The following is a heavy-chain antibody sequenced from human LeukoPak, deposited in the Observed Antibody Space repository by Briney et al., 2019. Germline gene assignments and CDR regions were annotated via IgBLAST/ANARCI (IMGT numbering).Heavy chain of an antibody. J-gene: IGHJ4*02. CDR3: TRGGEGRAYCGGDCYFDY. V-gene: IGHV3-49*03. D-gene: IGHD2-21*02. CDR2: IRSKAYGGTT. Sequence: PGRSLRLSCTASGFTFGDYATSWFRQAPGKGLEWVGFIRSKAYGGTTEYAASVKGRFTISRDDSKSIAYLQMNSLKTEDTAVYYCTRGGEGRAYCGGDCYFDYWGQGTLVTVSS. CDR1: GFTFGDYA.